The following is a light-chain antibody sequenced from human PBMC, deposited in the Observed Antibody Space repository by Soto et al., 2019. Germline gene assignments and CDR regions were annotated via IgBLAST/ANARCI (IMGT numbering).Light chain of an antibody. J-gene: IGLJ2*01. CDR2: DVS. Sequence: QSVLTQPASVSGSPGQSVTISCTGTNSDVGNYIYVSWYQQHPGKAPKLMIYDVSNRPSGVSTRFSGSKSGNTASLTISGLQAEDEADYYCSSYTTSTTLVFGGGTKQTVL. CDR3: SSYTTSTTLV. V-gene: IGLV2-14*03. CDR1: NSDVGNYIY.